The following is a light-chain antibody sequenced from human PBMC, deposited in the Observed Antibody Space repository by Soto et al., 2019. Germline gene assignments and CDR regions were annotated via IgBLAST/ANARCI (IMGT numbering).Light chain of an antibody. J-gene: IGKJ2*01. V-gene: IGKV1-39*01. CDR1: QSVDHY. CDR2: ARA. CDR3: QQSRGSAYT. Sequence: DIQMTQFPNSLPASLGDRVIITCRASQSVDHYINWYQQKPGKAPTLLIYARALLHPKVPSRFIGTGSVTHFTLPVTRLQPDDFATYCCQQSRGSAYTFGQGTTVE.